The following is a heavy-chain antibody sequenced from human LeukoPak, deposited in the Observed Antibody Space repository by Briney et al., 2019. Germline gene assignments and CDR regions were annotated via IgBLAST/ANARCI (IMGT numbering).Heavy chain of an antibody. Sequence: SETLSLTCTVSGGSISSGGYYWSWIRQHPGKGLEWIGYIYYSGSTYYNPSLKSRVTISVDTSKNQFSLKLSYVTAADTAVYYCARDSPYDYEAYGMDVWGQGTTVTVSS. CDR1: GGSISSGGYY. CDR2: IYYSGST. J-gene: IGHJ6*02. CDR3: ARDSPYDYEAYGMDV. D-gene: IGHD3-16*01. V-gene: IGHV4-31*03.